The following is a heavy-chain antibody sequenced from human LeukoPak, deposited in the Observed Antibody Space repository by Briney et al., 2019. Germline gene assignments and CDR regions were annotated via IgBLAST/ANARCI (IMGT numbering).Heavy chain of an antibody. D-gene: IGHD2-21*02. J-gene: IGHJ4*02. Sequence: ASVKVSCKASGYTFTGYYMHWVRQAPGQGLEWMGWINPNSGGTNYAQKFQGRVTMTRDTSISTVYMELSRLRSDDTAVYYCARAPRAYCGGDCYSFDYWGQGTLVTVSS. CDR1: GYTFTGYY. V-gene: IGHV1-2*02. CDR3: ARAPRAYCGGDCYSFDY. CDR2: INPNSGGT.